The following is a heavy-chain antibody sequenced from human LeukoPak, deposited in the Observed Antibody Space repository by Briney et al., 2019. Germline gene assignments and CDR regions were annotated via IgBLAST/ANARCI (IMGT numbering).Heavy chain of an antibody. CDR2: IYYSGIT. J-gene: IGHJ4*02. V-gene: IGHV4-31*03. CDR1: GGSISIGGYY. D-gene: IGHD3-10*01. Sequence: SETLSLTCTVSGGSISIGGYYWSWIRQHPGKGLEWIGYIYYSGITYYNPSLKSRVIISVDTSKNQFSLYLSSVTAADTAAYYCARVTSGEFADYWGQGTLVTVSS. CDR3: ARVTSGEFADY.